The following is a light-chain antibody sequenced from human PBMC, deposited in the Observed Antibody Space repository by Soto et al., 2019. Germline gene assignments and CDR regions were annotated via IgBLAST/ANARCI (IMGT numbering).Light chain of an antibody. CDR2: GAS. J-gene: IGKJ2*01. CDR1: QSVSSSY. V-gene: IGKV3-20*01. Sequence: EIVLTQSPGTLSLSPGERATLSCRASQSVSSSYLAWYQQKPGQAPRLLIYGASSRATGIPDRFSGSGSGTDFTLTIRRLEPEDFAVYYCQQYGGSPLYTFGQGTTGDIK. CDR3: QQYGGSPLYT.